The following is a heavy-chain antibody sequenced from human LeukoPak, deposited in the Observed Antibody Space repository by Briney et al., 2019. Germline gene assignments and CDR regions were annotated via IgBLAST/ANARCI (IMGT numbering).Heavy chain of an antibody. D-gene: IGHD3-9*01. J-gene: IGHJ5*02. CDR3: ARELSGIRYFDWLSYNWFDP. CDR2: IYHSGST. CDR1: GYSISSGYY. Sequence: PSETLSLTCTVSGYSISSGYYWGWIRQPPGKGLEWIGSIYHSGSTNYNPSLKSRVTMSVDTSKNQFSLKLSSVTAADTAVYYCARELSGIRYFDWLSYNWFDPWGQGTLVTVSS. V-gene: IGHV4-38-2*02.